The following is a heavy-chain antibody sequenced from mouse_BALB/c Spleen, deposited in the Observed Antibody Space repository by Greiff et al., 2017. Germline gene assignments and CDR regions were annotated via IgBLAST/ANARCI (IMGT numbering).Heavy chain of an antibody. D-gene: IGHD2-1*01. CDR3: AGNESAMDY. CDR2: INPSNGRT. CDR1: GYTFTSYW. Sequence: VQLQQPGAELVKPGASVKLSCKASGYTFTSYWMHWVKQRPGQGLEWIGEINPSNGRTNYNEKFKSKATLTVDKSSSTAYMQLSSLTSEDSAVYDWAGNESAMDYWGQGTTLTVSS. J-gene: IGHJ2*01. V-gene: IGHV1S81*02.